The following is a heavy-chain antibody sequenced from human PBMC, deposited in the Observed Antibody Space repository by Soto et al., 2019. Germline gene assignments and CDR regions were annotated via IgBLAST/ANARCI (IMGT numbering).Heavy chain of an antibody. CDR3: AIGIAASISEVGY. CDR1: GYTFTSYA. D-gene: IGHD6-13*01. CDR2: INAGNGNT. V-gene: IGHV1-3*01. Sequence: QVQLVQSGAEVKKPGASVKVSCKASGYTFTSYAMHWVRQAPGQRLEWMGWINAGNGNTKYSQKFQGRVTITRDTSASTAYMELSSLRSEDTAVYYCAIGIAASISEVGYWVQGTLVTVSS. J-gene: IGHJ4*02.